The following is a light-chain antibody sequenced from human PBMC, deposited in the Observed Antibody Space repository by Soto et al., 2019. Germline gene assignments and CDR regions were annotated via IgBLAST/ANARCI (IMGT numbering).Light chain of an antibody. CDR2: KAS. J-gene: IGKJ4*01. V-gene: IGKV1-5*03. Sequence: DIQMTQSPSTLSASLGDRVTITCRASKSISSGLDCYQQKPAKAPNHLIYKASSLESGVPSCFSGSGSGTAFTRNISSMQPDDFATYYCQQYNSYALTFGGGTKVEIK. CDR1: KSISSG. CDR3: QQYNSYALT.